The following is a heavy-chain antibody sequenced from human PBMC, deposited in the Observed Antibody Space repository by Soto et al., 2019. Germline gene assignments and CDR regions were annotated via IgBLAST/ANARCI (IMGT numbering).Heavy chain of an antibody. Sequence: ASVKVSCKASGYTFASYGSRWVRQAPGQGLEWMGWISAYNGNTNYAQKLQGRVTMTTDTSTSTAYMELRSLRSDDTAVYYCARESEDGDYAVYWGQGTLLTVSS. D-gene: IGHD4-17*01. V-gene: IGHV1-18*01. CDR2: ISAYNGNT. CDR1: GYTFASYG. J-gene: IGHJ4*02. CDR3: ARESEDGDYAVY.